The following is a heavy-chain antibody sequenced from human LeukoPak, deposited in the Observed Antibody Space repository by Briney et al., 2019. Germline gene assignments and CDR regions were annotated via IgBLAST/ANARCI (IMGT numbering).Heavy chain of an antibody. D-gene: IGHD2-15*01. J-gene: IGHJ6*03. CDR1: GFPFSNFA. V-gene: IGHV3-23*01. CDR3: AKFEGALVGNYYIDV. CDR2: ISGGGDNT. Sequence: PGGSLRLSCAASGFPFSNFAMSWVRQAPGKGLEWVSTISGGGDNTYYADSVKGRFTISRDNSKNTLFLQMVSLRAEDTAVYYCAKFEGALVGNYYIDVWGKGTTVTVSS.